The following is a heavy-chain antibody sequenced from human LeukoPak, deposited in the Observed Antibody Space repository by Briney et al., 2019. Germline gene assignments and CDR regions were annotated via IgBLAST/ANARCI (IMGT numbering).Heavy chain of an antibody. V-gene: IGHV1-69*13. J-gene: IGHJ6*02. Sequence: ASVKVSCKASGGTFISYAISWVRQAPGQGLEWMGGIIPIFGTANYAQKFQGRVTITADESTSTAYMELSSLRSEDTAVYYCASSRGSSSFPTYYYYGMDVWGQGTTVTVSS. CDR1: GGTFISYA. CDR2: IIPIFGTA. CDR3: ASSRGSSSFPTYYYYGMDV. D-gene: IGHD6-13*01.